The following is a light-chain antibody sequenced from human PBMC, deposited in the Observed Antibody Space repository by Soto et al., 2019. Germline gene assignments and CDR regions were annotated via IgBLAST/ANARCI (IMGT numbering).Light chain of an antibody. CDR1: QGISSY. CDR3: QRYYSYPPT. Sequence: AIRMTQSPSSFSASTGDRVTITCRASQGISSYLAWYQQKPGKAPKLLIYAASTLQSGVPSRFSGSGSGTDFTLTISCLQSEYFATYYCQRYYSYPPTFGQGTKLDIK. J-gene: IGKJ2*01. CDR2: AAS. V-gene: IGKV1-8*01.